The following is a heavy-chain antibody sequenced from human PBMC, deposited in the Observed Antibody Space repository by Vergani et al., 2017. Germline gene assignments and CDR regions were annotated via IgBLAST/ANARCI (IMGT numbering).Heavy chain of an antibody. CDR1: GFTFSSYW. CDR2: IKQGGSEK. CDR3: AREEGDIVATIDLLDY. V-gene: IGHV3-7*01. D-gene: IGHD5-12*01. J-gene: IGHJ4*02. Sequence: EVQMVESGGGLVQTGGSLRLSCAASGFTFSSYWMSWVRQAPGKGLEWVANIKQGGSEKYYVDSVKGRFTISRDNAKNSLYLQMNSLRAEDTAVYYCAREEGDIVATIDLLDYWGQGTLVTVSS.